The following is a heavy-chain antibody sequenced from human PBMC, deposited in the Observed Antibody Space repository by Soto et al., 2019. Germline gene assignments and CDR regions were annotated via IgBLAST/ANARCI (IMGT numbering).Heavy chain of an antibody. D-gene: IGHD1-26*01. J-gene: IGHJ4*02. CDR1: GYTFTTYA. CDR3: ARGVVGATIFNY. Sequence: ASVKVSCKASGYTFTTYAIQWVRQAPGQRLEWMGWINTGNGNTKYSQKLQGRVTITRDTSASTAYMELSSLRSEDTAVYYCARGVVGATIFNYWGQGTLVTVSS. V-gene: IGHV1-3*04. CDR2: INTGNGNT.